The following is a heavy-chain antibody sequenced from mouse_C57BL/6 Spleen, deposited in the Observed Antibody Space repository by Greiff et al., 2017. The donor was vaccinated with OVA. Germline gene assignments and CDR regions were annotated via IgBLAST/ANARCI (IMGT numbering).Heavy chain of an antibody. Sequence: VQLQQPGAELVMPGASVKLSCKASGYTFTSYWMHWVKQRPGQGLEWIGEIDPSDSYTNYNQKFKGKSTLTVDKSSSTAYMQLSSLTSGDSAVYYCASDYYGTDWYFDVWGTGTTVTVSS. J-gene: IGHJ1*03. V-gene: IGHV1-69*01. CDR3: ASDYYGTDWYFDV. CDR2: IDPSDSYT. D-gene: IGHD1-1*01. CDR1: GYTFTSYW.